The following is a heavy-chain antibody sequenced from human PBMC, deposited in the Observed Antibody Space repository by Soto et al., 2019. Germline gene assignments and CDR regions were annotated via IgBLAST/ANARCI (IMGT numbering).Heavy chain of an antibody. J-gene: IGHJ6*02. CDR1: GYNYPIYA. CDR3: ARDVVEGAAAGGGYYYYGMDV. CDR2: ISAYNHDT. Sequence: ASVKVSCKTSGYNYPIYAITWVRQAPGQGLEWMGWISAYNHDTRYAQRFQGRLSMATDTSTSTAYMELRSLTSDDTAVYYCARDVVEGAAAGGGYYYYGMDVWGQGTTVTVSS. V-gene: IGHV1-18*04. D-gene: IGHD6-13*01.